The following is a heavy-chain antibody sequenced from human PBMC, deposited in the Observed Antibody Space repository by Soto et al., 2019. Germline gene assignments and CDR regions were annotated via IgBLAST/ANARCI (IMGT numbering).Heavy chain of an antibody. J-gene: IGHJ3*02. CDR3: ATAKHYYDSSGHDAFDI. D-gene: IGHD3-22*01. CDR1: GYTLTELS. CDR2: FDPEDGET. Sequence: QVQLVQSGAEVKKPGASVKVSCKVSGYTLTELSMHWVRQAPGKGLEWMGGFDPEDGETIYAQKFQGRVTMTEDTSTDPAYMELSSLRSEDTAVYYCATAKHYYDSSGHDAFDIWGQGTMVTVSS. V-gene: IGHV1-24*01.